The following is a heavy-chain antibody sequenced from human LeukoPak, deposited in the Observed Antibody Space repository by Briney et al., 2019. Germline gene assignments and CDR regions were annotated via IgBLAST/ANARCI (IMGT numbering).Heavy chain of an antibody. Sequence: ASVKVSCKASGYTFTGYYMHWVRQAPGQGLEWMGWINPNSGGTNYAQKFQGRVTMTRDTSISTAYMELSRLRSDDTAVYYCASSDSSGWYSNYYYYYYMDVWGKGTTVTVPS. CDR2: INPNSGGT. V-gene: IGHV1-2*02. J-gene: IGHJ6*03. CDR3: ASSDSSGWYSNYYYYYYMDV. CDR1: GYTFTGYY. D-gene: IGHD6-19*01.